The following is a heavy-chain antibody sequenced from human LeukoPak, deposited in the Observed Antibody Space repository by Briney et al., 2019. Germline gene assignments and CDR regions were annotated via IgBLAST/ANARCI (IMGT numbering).Heavy chain of an antibody. Sequence: SETLSLTCIVSGGSISSTTYYWGWIRQPPGKGLEWIGYIYYSGSTNYNPSLKSRVTISVDTSKNQFSLKLSSVTAADTAVYYCARVSDFWSGYPHDYWGQGTLVTVSS. CDR2: IYYSGST. D-gene: IGHD3-3*01. CDR1: GGSISSTTYY. J-gene: IGHJ4*02. CDR3: ARVSDFWSGYPHDY. V-gene: IGHV4-61*05.